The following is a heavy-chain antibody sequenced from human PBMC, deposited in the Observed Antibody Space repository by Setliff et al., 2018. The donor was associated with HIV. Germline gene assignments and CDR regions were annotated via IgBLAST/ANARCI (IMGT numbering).Heavy chain of an antibody. V-gene: IGHV3-21*01. Sequence: GGSLRLSCAASGFTFSSYSMNWVRQAPGKGLEWVSSISSSTYIYYADSVKGRFTISRDNAKSSLYLQMNSLRADDTAVYYCTRDYAFDWNSVMDVWGKGTAVTVSS. D-gene: IGHD1-7*01. CDR2: ISSSTYI. CDR3: TRDYAFDWNSVMDV. J-gene: IGHJ6*03. CDR1: GFTFSSYS.